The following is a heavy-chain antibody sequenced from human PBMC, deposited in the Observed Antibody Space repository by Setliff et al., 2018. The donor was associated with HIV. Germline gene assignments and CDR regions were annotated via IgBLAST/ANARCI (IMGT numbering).Heavy chain of an antibody. CDR1: GFSISRSYY. V-gene: IGHV4-38-2*01. J-gene: IGHJ5*02. CDR2: VYHSGST. CDR3: ATSGYSYAFNWFDP. D-gene: IGHD5-18*01. Sequence: PSETLSLTCRVSGFSISRSYYWAWIRQPPGKGLEWIASVYHSGSTYYNPSLKSRVAISVDTSKNQFSLRVSSVTATDTAVYFCATSGYSYAFNWFDPWGQGTLVTVSS.